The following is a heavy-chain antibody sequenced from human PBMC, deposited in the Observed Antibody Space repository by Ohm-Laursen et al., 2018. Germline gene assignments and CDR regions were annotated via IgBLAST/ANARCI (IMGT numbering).Heavy chain of an antibody. D-gene: IGHD1-26*01. CDR2: ISYDGSNK. V-gene: IGHV3-30*18. J-gene: IGHJ4*02. Sequence: SLRLSCAASGFTFSSYGMHWVRQAPGKGLEWVAVISYDGSNKYYADSVKGRFTISRDNSKNTLYLQMNSLRAKDTAVYYCAKDISGSLHYWGQGTLVTVSS. CDR3: AKDISGSLHY. CDR1: GFTFSSYG.